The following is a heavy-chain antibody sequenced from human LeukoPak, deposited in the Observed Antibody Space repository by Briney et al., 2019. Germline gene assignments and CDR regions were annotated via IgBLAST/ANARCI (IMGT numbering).Heavy chain of an antibody. Sequence: SETLSLTCTVSGGSLSSSSYYWGWIRQPPGKGLEWIGSIYHSGSTNYNPSLKSRVTISVDKSKNQFSLKLSSVTAADTAVYYCARENTDGDYSNWFDPWGQGTLVTVSS. CDR1: GGSLSSSSYY. CDR3: ARENTDGDYSNWFDP. CDR2: IYHSGST. J-gene: IGHJ5*02. V-gene: IGHV4-39*07. D-gene: IGHD4-17*01.